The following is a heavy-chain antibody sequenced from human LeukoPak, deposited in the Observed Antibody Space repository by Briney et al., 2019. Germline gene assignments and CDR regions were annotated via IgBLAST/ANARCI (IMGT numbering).Heavy chain of an antibody. D-gene: IGHD3-22*01. CDR2: ISRSNIYK. V-gene: IGHV3-21*01. Sequence: PGGTLRLSCAASGFTFSSYGMSWVRQAPGKGLEWVSSISRSNIYKYYADSVKGRFTISRDNAKNSLYLQMNSLRAEDTAVYYCANSRYDSSGYYGIIGYWGQGTLVTVSS. CDR3: ANSRYDSSGYYGIIGY. CDR1: GFTFSSYG. J-gene: IGHJ4*02.